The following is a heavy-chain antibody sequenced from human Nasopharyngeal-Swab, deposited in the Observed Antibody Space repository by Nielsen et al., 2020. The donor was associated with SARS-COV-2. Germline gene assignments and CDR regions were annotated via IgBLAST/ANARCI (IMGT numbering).Heavy chain of an antibody. V-gene: IGHV3-23*01. CDR3: AKENYIAAAGFDY. J-gene: IGHJ4*02. D-gene: IGHD6-13*01. CDR2: ISGSGGST. Sequence: GESLKISCAASGFTFSSYAMSWVRQAPGKGLEWVSAISGSGGSTYYADSVKGRFTISRDNSKNTLYLQMNSLRAADTAVYYCAKENYIAAAGFDYWGQGTLVTVSS. CDR1: GFTFSSYA.